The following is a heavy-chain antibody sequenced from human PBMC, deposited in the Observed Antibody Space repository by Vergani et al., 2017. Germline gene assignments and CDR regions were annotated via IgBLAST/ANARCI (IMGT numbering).Heavy chain of an antibody. CDR3: ARVLRMCSSTSCHPNDAFDI. Sequence: QVQLVQSGAEVKKPGASVKVSCKASGYTFTSYGISWVRQAPGQGLEWMGWISAYNGNTNYAQKLQGSVTMTTDTSTSTAYMELRSLRSDDTAVYYCARVLRMCSSTSCHPNDAFDIGGQGTRVTVSS. CDR1: GYTFTSYG. D-gene: IGHD2-2*01. CDR2: ISAYNGNT. J-gene: IGHJ3*02. V-gene: IGHV1-18*04.